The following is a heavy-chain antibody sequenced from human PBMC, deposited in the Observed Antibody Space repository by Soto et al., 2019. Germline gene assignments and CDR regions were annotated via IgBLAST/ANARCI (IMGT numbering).Heavy chain of an antibody. J-gene: IGHJ5*02. Sequence: QVQLVQSGAEVKKPGASVKVSCKASGYTFTSYYMHWVRQAPGQGLEWMGIINPSGGSTSYAQKFQGRVTMTVYTSKSTVYMELSSLRSEDTAVYYCARYCSSTSSYSHQEDWFDPWGQGTLVTVSS. CDR3: ARYCSSTSSYSHQEDWFDP. V-gene: IGHV1-46*03. D-gene: IGHD2-2*01. CDR1: GYTFTSYY. CDR2: INPSGGST.